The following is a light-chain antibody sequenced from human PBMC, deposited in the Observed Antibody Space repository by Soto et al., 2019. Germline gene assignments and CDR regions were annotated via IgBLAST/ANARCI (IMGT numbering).Light chain of an antibody. CDR2: DAS. J-gene: IGKJ5*01. CDR3: QQRHYWPPIT. V-gene: IGKV3-11*01. Sequence: EIVLTQSPGILSLSPGERATLSCRASQSVSSYLAWYQQKPGQAPRLLIYDASNRATGIPARFGGSGTGTDFTLTISSLEPEDFAVYYCQQRHYWPPITFGQGTRLEI. CDR1: QSVSSY.